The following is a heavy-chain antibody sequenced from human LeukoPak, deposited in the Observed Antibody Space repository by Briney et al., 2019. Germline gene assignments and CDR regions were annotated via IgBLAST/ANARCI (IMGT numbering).Heavy chain of an antibody. CDR1: EFTFSIYA. CDR2: ISGSSGTI. Sequence: GGSLRLSCAASEFTFSIYAMSWVRQAPGKGLEWVSAISGSSGTIFYADSVKGRFTISRDNSKNTLYLQMTNLRAEDTAVYYCVTHNTKAFGYWGQGTLVTVSS. CDR3: VTHNTKAFGY. D-gene: IGHD3-3*01. V-gene: IGHV3-23*01. J-gene: IGHJ4*02.